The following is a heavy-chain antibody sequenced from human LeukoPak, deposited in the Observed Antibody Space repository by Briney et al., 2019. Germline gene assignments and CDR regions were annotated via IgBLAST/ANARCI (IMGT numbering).Heavy chain of an antibody. D-gene: IGHD6-13*01. J-gene: IGHJ5*02. V-gene: IGHV4-59*03. CDR3: TTTGGSSTDPVFDP. Sequence: SGTLSLTCTVSGGSISAYYWSWIRQPPGKELQWIGFIYNSATTRYNPSLRSRVTMSLDTSKNQFSLRLNSVTAADTAVYFCTTTGGSSTDPVFDPWGQGTLVTVSS. CDR1: GGSISAYY. CDR2: IYNSATT.